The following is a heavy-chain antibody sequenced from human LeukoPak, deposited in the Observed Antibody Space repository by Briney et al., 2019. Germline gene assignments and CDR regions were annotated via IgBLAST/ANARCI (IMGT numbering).Heavy chain of an antibody. CDR3: ARKYYDFWSGYYTGPSHFDY. CDR2: INHSRST. Sequence: SETLSLTCAVYGGSFSPYYWSWIRQSPDKGLEWIGEINHSRSTNYNPSLKSRVTISVYKSKNQFSLKLNSVTAADTAVYYCARKYYDFWSGYYTGPSHFDYWGQGTLVTVSS. D-gene: IGHD3-3*01. CDR1: GGSFSPYY. V-gene: IGHV4-34*01. J-gene: IGHJ4*02.